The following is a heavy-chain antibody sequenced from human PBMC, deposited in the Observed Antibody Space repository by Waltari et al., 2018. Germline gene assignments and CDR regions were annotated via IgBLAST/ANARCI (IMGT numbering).Heavy chain of an antibody. J-gene: IGHJ4*02. Sequence: EVQLVQSGGDLVQHGGSLRLSCAASGFTFNPYSMAWVRQAPGKVLEWFSYITSRSSTIYYADSVRGRFTTSRDNAKNSLYLQMNSLRVEDTAVYYCARVGGAALTEGFDYWGQGTLVTVAS. CDR3: ARVGGAALTEGFDY. V-gene: IGHV3-48*01. D-gene: IGHD7-27*01. CDR1: GFTFNPYS. CDR2: ITSRSSTI.